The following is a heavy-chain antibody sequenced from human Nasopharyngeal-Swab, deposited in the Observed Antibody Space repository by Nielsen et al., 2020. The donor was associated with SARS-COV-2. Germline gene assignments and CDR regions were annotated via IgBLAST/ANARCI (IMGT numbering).Heavy chain of an antibody. CDR2: INAGNGNT. CDR1: GYTFTSYA. V-gene: IGHV1-3*01. J-gene: IGHJ5*02. Sequence: ASVKVSCKASGYTFTSYAMHWVRQAPGQSLEWMGCINAGNGNTIYSQNLQDRVTITRDTSASTAYMDLSSLRSEDTAVYYCARDRLSPYYRIGFDPWGQGTLVTVSS. D-gene: IGHD1-26*01. CDR3: ARDRLSPYYRIGFDP.